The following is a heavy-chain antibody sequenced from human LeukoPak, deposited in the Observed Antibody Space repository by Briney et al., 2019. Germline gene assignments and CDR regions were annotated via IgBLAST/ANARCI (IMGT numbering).Heavy chain of an antibody. CDR3: VRLFLRNYEVDP. J-gene: IGHJ5*02. D-gene: IGHD3-16*01. CDR2: INHSGST. Sequence: PSETLSLTCAVYGGSFSGYYWSWIRQPPGKGLEWIGEINHSGSTNYNPSLKSRVTISVDTSKNQFSLKLSSVTAADTAVYFCVRLFLRNYEVDPWGQGILVTVSS. CDR1: GGSFSGYY. V-gene: IGHV4-34*01.